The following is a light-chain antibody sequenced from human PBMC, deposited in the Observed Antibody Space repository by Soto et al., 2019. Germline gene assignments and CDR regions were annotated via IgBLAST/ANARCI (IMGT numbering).Light chain of an antibody. V-gene: IGLV7-46*01. CDR3: LLSYSGAHVV. CDR1: TGAVTSGHY. J-gene: IGLJ2*01. Sequence: QAVVTQEPSLTVSPGGTVTLTCGSSTGAVTSGHYPYWFQQKPGQAPRTLIYDTSNKHSWTPARFSGSLHGGKAALTLSGAQPEDEAEYYCLLSYSGAHVVFGGGTKLTV. CDR2: DTS.